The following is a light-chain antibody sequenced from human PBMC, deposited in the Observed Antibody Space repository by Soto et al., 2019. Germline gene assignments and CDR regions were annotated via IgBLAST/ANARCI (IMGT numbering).Light chain of an antibody. CDR1: NIGRKS. J-gene: IGLJ2*01. CDR2: DDR. CDR3: SSYTSSSTLNVV. V-gene: IGLV3-21*02. Sequence: SYELTQPPSVSVAPGQTARITCGGSNIGRKSVHWYQQKPGQAPVVVVYDDRDRPSGIPERFSGSNSGNTATLTISGLQAEDEADYYCSSYTSSSTLNVVFGGGTKLTVL.